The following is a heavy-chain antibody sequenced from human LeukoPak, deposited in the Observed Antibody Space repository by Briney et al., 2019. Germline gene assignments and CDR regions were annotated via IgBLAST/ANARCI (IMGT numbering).Heavy chain of an antibody. CDR2: IYSGGGT. V-gene: IGHV3-66*01. CDR1: GFTVSSNY. D-gene: IGHD6-19*01. Sequence: GGSLRLSCAASGFTVSSNYMGWVRQAPGKGLEWVSVIYSGGGTYYADYVTGRFTISRDNSKNMISLEMSSLKAEDRAVYYCAKERSLEIAVAGTIFDYWGQGTLVTVSS. J-gene: IGHJ4*02. CDR3: AKERSLEIAVAGTIFDY.